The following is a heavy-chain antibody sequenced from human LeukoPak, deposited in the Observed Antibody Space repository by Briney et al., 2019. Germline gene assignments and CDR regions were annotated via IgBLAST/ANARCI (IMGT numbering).Heavy chain of an antibody. Sequence: GASVKVSCKASGYTFTSYAMHWVRQAPGQRLEWMGWINPNSGGTNYAQKFQGWVTMTRDTSISTAYMELSRLRSDDTAVYYCASSMVRENLSYYYYGMDVWGQGTTVTVSS. D-gene: IGHD3-10*01. CDR3: ASSMVRENLSYYYYGMDV. CDR1: GYTFTSYA. CDR2: INPNSGGT. V-gene: IGHV1-2*04. J-gene: IGHJ6*02.